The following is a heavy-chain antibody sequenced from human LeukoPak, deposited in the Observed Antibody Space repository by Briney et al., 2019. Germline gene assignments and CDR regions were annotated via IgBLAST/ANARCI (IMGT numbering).Heavy chain of an antibody. J-gene: IGHJ4*02. CDR1: GFTFSSYG. D-gene: IGHD6-19*01. CDR3: AKVRWDNSGWYYLDS. Sequence: GGTLRLSCAASGFTFSSYGMSWVRQAPGKGLEWVSAISGSGSSTYYAASVKGRFTISRDNSKNTLYLQMNSLRAEDTAVYYCAKVRWDNSGWYYLDSWGQGTLVTVSS. CDR2: ISGSGSST. V-gene: IGHV3-23*01.